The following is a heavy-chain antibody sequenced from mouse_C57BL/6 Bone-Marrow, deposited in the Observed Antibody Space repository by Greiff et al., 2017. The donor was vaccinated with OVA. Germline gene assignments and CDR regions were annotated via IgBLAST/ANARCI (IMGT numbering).Heavy chain of an antibody. CDR3: ARWGYYAMDY. CDR2: ISYSGST. J-gene: IGHJ4*01. Sequence: EVQLQQSGPGLAKPSQTLSLTCSVTGYSITSDYWNWIRQFPGNKLEYIGYISYSGSTYYNPSLKSRSSITRDTSKNQYYLQLNSVTTEDTATYYCARWGYYAMDYWGQGTSVTVSS. V-gene: IGHV3-8*01. CDR1: GYSITSDY.